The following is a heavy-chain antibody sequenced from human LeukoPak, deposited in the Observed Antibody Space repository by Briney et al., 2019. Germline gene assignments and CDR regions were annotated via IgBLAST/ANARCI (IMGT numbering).Heavy chain of an antibody. CDR1: GFAFSTYS. Sequence: GGSLRLSCAASGFAFSTYSMNWVRQAPGKGLEWVSSISSSSSYIYYADSVKGRFTISRDNAKNSLYLQMNSLRAEDTAVYYCASNYSGSYYDYWGQGTLVTVSS. D-gene: IGHD1-26*01. J-gene: IGHJ4*02. CDR2: ISSSSSYI. V-gene: IGHV3-21*01. CDR3: ASNYSGSYYDY.